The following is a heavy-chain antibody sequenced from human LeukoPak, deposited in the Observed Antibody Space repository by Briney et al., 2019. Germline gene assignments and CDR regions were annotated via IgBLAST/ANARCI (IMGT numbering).Heavy chain of an antibody. CDR2: INGNGVRI. Sequence: PGGSLRLSCEASGLTFDDYGMHWARQAPGKGLEWVSGINGNGVRIGYADSVKGRLTISRDNAKNSLYLQMNSLRVEGTALYSCARDYGSGSYFDYWGQGTLVTVSS. J-gene: IGHJ4*02. CDR1: GLTFDDYG. CDR3: ARDYGSGSYFDY. V-gene: IGHV3-20*04. D-gene: IGHD3-10*01.